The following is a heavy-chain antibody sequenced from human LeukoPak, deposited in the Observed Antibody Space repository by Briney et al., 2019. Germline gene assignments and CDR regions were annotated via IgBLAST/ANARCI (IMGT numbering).Heavy chain of an antibody. J-gene: IGHJ4*02. V-gene: IGHV4-59*08. CDR3: ARHSRGLGDSKGDY. D-gene: IGHD3-10*01. CDR1: GGSISSYY. Sequence: SETLSLTCTVSGGSISSYYWSWIRQPPGKGLEWIGYIYYSGSTNYNPSLKSRVTISVDTSKNQFTLKLSSVTAADTAVYYCARHSRGLGDSKGDYWGQGTLVTVSS. CDR2: IYYSGST.